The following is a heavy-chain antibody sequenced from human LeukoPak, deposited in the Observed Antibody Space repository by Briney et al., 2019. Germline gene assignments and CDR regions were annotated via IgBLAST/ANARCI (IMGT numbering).Heavy chain of an antibody. V-gene: IGHV3-23*01. Sequence: GGSLRLSCAASGFTFSSYAMSWVRQAPGKGLEWVSAISGSGGSTYYADSVKGRFTISRDNSKNTLYLQMNSLRAEDTAVYYCAIGRASGWYEFDYSGQGTLVTVSS. CDR3: AIGRASGWYEFDY. CDR2: ISGSGGST. J-gene: IGHJ4*02. CDR1: GFTFSSYA. D-gene: IGHD6-19*01.